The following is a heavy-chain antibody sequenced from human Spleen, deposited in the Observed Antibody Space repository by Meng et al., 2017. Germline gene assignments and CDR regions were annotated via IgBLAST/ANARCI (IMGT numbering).Heavy chain of an antibody. Sequence: QVRLGRSGAEVKKRGASVKVSCKPSGNNFPDYYIHWVRQAPGQGLEWMGRIDPKNGDAHYAQKFQGRVTMTGDTSISTAYMDLSGLRSDDTAVYYCARDEDISAAGKLFGDYWGQGILVTVSS. CDR2: IDPKNGDA. CDR3: ARDEDISAAGKLFGDY. V-gene: IGHV1-2*06. D-gene: IGHD6-13*01. J-gene: IGHJ4*02. CDR1: GNNFPDYY.